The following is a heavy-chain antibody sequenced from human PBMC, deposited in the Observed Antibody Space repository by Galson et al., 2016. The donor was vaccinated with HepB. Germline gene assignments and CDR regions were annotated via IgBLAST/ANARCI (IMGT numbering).Heavy chain of an antibody. CDR1: GQSLSDYY. CDR2: INHSGNT. V-gene: IGHV4-34*01. D-gene: IGHD5-18*01. CDR3: AKSPRGFSPPWY. J-gene: IGHJ1*01. Sequence: SETLSLTCAVHGQSLSDYYCSWIRQSPGKGLEYIGGINHSGNTKYNPSLKSRVTMSVDTSKNQFSLNLTSVTTADTAIYFCAKSPRGFSPPWYWGQGALVTVAS.